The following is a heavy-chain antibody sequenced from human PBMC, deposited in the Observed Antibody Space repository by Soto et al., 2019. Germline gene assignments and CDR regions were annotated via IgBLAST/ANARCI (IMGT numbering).Heavy chain of an antibody. J-gene: IGHJ4*02. D-gene: IGHD5-18*01. CDR3: GRSRGSRYGYGVDN. CDR2: IDWDDDK. Sequence: SGPTLVNPTQTLTLTCTFSGFSLTTSGMCVSWIRQPPGKALEWLARIDWDDDKYYSTSLKTRLTISKDTSKNQVALIMTNMEPVDTATYYCGRSRGSRYGYGVDNWGQGTQVTAPQ. CDR1: GFSLTTSGMC. V-gene: IGHV2-70*11.